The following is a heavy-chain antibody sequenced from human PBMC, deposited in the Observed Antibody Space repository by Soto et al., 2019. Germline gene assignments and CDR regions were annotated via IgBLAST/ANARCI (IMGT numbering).Heavy chain of an antibody. J-gene: IGHJ5*02. D-gene: IGHD3-10*01. CDR2: INAGNGNT. CDR1: GYTFTSYA. V-gene: IGHV1-3*01. Sequence: GASVKVSCKASGYTFTSYAMHWVRQAPGQRLEWMGWINAGNGNTKYSQKFQGRVTITRDTSASTAYMELSSLRSEDTAVYYCARGGGVYYGSGSRLNWFDPWGQGTLVTVSS. CDR3: ARGGGVYYGSGSRLNWFDP.